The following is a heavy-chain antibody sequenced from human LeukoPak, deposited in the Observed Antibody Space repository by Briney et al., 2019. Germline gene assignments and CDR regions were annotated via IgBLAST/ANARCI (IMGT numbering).Heavy chain of an antibody. J-gene: IGHJ6*02. CDR1: GFTFSSYS. CDR2: ISSSSSTI. D-gene: IGHD3-16*01. V-gene: IGHV3-48*01. CDR3: ASTTGGGIYYYYGMDV. Sequence: PGGSLRLSCAASGFTFSSYSMNWVRQAPGKGLEWVSYISSSSSTIYYADSVKGRFTISRDNAKNSLYLQMNSLRAEDTAVYYCASTTGGGIYYYYGMDVWGQGTTVTVSS.